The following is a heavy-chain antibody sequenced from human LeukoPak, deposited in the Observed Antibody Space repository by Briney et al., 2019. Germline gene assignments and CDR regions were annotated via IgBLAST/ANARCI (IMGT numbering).Heavy chain of an antibody. CDR2: IYYSGST. CDR3: ARSFYNILTGYIYYFDY. J-gene: IGHJ4*02. CDR1: GGSISSGDYY. V-gene: IGHV4-30-4*01. D-gene: IGHD3-9*01. Sequence: PSETLSLTCTVSGGSISSGDYYWSWIRQPPGKGLEWIGYIYYSGSTYYNPSLKSRVTISVDTSKNQFSLKLSSVTAADTAVYYCARSFYNILTGYIYYFDYWGQGTLVTVSS.